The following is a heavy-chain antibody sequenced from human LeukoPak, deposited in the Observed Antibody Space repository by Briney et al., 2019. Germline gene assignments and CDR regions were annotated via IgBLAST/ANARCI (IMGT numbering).Heavy chain of an antibody. CDR2: MNPNSGNT. D-gene: IGHD6-13*01. CDR3: ARGGSSWYSVWMAY. Sequence: ASVRVSCKASGYTFTSYDINWVRQATGQGLEWMGWMNPNSGNTGYAQKFQGRVTITRNTSISTAYMELSSLRSDDTAVYYCARGGSSWYSVWMAYWGQGTLVTVSS. CDR1: GYTFTSYD. V-gene: IGHV1-8*03. J-gene: IGHJ4*02.